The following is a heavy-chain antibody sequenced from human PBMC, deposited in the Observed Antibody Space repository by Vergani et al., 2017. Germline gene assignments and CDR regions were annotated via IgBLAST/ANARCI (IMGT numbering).Heavy chain of an antibody. CDR2: INWNGGST. J-gene: IGHJ5*02. CDR3: ARGQDNGDPFSPRRISWFDP. CDR1: GITFWKFS. D-gene: IGHD4-17*01. Sequence: EVDLVESGGGLAQPGGSLRLSCEASGITFWKFSMSWVRQAPGKGLEWVSGINWNGGSTGYADSVKGRFTISRDNAKNSLYLQMNSLRAEDTALYYCARGQDNGDPFSPRRISWFDPWGQGTLVTVSS. V-gene: IGHV3-20*04.